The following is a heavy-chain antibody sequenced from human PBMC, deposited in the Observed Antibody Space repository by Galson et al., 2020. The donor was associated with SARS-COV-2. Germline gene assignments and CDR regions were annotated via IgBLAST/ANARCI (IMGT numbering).Heavy chain of an antibody. CDR1: GFIFNNYG. CDR2: ISYDGKNK. D-gene: IGHD3-3*01. J-gene: IGHJ6*03. CDR3: ATDTKNHDYSMDV. V-gene: IGHV3-30*03. Sequence: AGSMRLSCAASGFIFNNYGMHWVRQAPGKGLEWVAVISYDGKNKYLADSVKGRFIVSRDNSKNTVYLQMYSLRPEDTAVYYCATDTKNHDYSMDVWGKGTTVTVSS.